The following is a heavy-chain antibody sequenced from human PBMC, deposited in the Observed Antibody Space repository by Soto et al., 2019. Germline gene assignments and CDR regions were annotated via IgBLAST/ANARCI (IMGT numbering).Heavy chain of an antibody. D-gene: IGHD3-16*02. J-gene: IGHJ3*02. CDR1: GLNISSYW. CDR2: IKQDGSEK. V-gene: IGHV3-7*01. CDR3: ARPFYTYYDYIWGSYRSGDAFDI. Sequence: GGSMRLSRGAAGLNISSYWMSRVSQAKGKGLEWVANIKQDGSEKYYVDSVKGRFTISRDNAKNSLYLQMNSLRAEDTAVYYCARPFYTYYDYIWGSYRSGDAFDIWGQGTMVTVSS.